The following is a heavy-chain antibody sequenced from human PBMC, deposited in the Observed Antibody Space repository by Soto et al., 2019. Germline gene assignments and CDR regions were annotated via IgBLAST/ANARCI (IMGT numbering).Heavy chain of an antibody. CDR1: GGSISSYY. J-gene: IGHJ4*02. CDR2: IYYSGST. Sequence: QVQLKESGPGLVKPSETLSLTCTVSGGSISSYYRSWIRQPPGKGLEWIGYIYYSGSTNYNPSLKSRVTISVDTSKNQLSPKLSSVTAADTAGYYCARGRIQLWYPFDYWGQVTLVTVSS. D-gene: IGHD5-18*01. CDR3: ARGRIQLWYPFDY. V-gene: IGHV4-59*01.